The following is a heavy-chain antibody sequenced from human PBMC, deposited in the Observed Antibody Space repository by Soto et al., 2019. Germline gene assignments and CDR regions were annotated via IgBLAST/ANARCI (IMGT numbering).Heavy chain of an antibody. CDR3: ARSGGLGRDFNY. D-gene: IGHD2-15*01. CDR2: IIPMFDTP. J-gene: IGHJ4*02. CDR1: GGTFSSDS. V-gene: IGHV1-69*13. Sequence: GASVKVSCKASGGTFSSDSFSWVRQAPGQGLEWMGGIIPMFDTPIYAQKFQDRVTITADESTSTAYMQLSSLRSGDTAVYYCARSGGLGRDFNYWGQGSLVTVSS.